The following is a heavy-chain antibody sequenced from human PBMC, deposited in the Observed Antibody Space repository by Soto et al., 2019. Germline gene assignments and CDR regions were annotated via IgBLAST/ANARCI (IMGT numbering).Heavy chain of an antibody. CDR2: IYPGDSDT. Sequence: PGESLKISCKGSGYSFTNYWVAWVRQMPGKGLEWMGIIYPGDSDTRYSPSFQGQVTISADKSISTAYLQWSSLKASDTAIYYCARRGYISSSGFYYYAMDVWGQGTTVTV. J-gene: IGHJ6*02. V-gene: IGHV5-51*01. CDR3: ARRGYISSSGFYYYAMDV. CDR1: GYSFTNYW. D-gene: IGHD6-6*01.